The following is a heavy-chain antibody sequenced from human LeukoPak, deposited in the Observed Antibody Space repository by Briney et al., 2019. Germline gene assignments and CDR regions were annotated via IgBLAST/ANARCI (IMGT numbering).Heavy chain of an antibody. J-gene: IGHJ4*02. CDR3: ATDPVSSATTFDY. CDR2: FDPEDGET. V-gene: IGHV1-24*01. D-gene: IGHD1-1*01. Sequence: ASVKVSCKVSGYTLTELSMHWVRQAPGKGLEWMGGFDPEDGETIHAQKFQGRVTMTEDTSTDTAYMELSSLISEDTAVYYCATDPVSSATTFDYWGQGTLVTVSS. CDR1: GYTLTELS.